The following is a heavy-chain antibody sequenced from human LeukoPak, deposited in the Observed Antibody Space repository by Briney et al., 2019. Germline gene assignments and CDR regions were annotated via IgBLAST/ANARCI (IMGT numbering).Heavy chain of an antibody. CDR1: GGSISTYY. CDR3: ARGSDFGDC. Sequence: PSETLSLTCTVSGGSISTYYWSWIRQPPGKGLEWIGYIYISVTTNYNPSLKTRVTMSVDTSKNQLSMKLSSVTAADTAVYYCARGSDFGDCWGQGTLVTVSS. D-gene: IGHD4-17*01. V-gene: IGHV4-4*08. J-gene: IGHJ4*02. CDR2: IYISVTT.